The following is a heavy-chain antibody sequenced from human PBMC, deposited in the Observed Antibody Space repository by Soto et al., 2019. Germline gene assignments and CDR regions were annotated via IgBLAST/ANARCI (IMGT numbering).Heavy chain of an antibody. CDR2: ISSSSSYI. D-gene: IGHD3-22*01. CDR3: ARDLLIGYGMDV. J-gene: IGHJ6*02. CDR1: GFTFSSYR. V-gene: IGHV3-21*01. Sequence: EVQLVEYGGGLVKPGWSLRLSCAASGFTFSSYRMNWVGQAHGKGLEWVSSISSSSSYIYYADSVKGRFTISRDNDKNSMHLQMNSLSAEDKAVYSCARDLLIGYGMDVWGQGTKVTVSS.